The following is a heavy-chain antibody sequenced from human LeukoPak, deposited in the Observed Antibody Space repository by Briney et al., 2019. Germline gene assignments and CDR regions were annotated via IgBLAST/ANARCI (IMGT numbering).Heavy chain of an antibody. CDR1: GGSFSGYY. D-gene: IGHD6-13*01. V-gene: IGHV4-34*01. J-gene: IGHJ4*02. Sequence: PSETLSLTCAVYGGSFSGYYWSWIRQPPGKGLEWIGEINHSGSTNYNPSLKSRVTISVDTPKNQFSLKLSSVTAADTAVYYCASRIAAAGQTYWGQGTLVTVSS. CDR3: ASRIAAAGQTY. CDR2: INHSGST.